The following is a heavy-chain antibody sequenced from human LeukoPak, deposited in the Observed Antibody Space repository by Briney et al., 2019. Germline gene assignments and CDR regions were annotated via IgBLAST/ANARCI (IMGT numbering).Heavy chain of an antibody. CDR2: ISYDGSNK. Sequence: GGSLRLSCAASGFTFSSYGMHWVRQAPGKGLEWVAVISYDGSNKYYADSVKGRFTISRDNSKNTLYLQMNSLRAEDTAVYYCAKDVSPTNGVCGDCSAYPPPLNWGQGTLVTVSS. CDR3: AKDVSPTNGVCGDCSAYPPPLN. D-gene: IGHD2-8*01. CDR1: GFTFSSYG. J-gene: IGHJ4*02. V-gene: IGHV3-30*18.